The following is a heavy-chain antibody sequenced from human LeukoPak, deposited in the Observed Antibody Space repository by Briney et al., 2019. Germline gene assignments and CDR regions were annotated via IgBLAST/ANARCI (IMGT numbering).Heavy chain of an antibody. CDR3: ARDARIGGGYSTYDQY. J-gene: IGHJ4*02. V-gene: IGHV1-2*02. D-gene: IGHD5-12*01. CDR2: INANSGGT. Sequence: GASVKVSCKASGYTFTGYYMHWVRQAPGQGLEWMGWINANSGGTNYARKFQGRVTMTRDTSISTAYMELSRLRSDDTAVYYCARDARIGGGYSTYDQYWGQGTLVTVSS. CDR1: GYTFTGYY.